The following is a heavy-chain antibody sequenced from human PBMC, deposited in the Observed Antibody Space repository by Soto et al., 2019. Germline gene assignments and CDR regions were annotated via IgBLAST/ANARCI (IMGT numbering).Heavy chain of an antibody. CDR2: MNANTRNT. V-gene: IGHV1-8*02. CDR1: GYSFSNFD. D-gene: IGHD2-2*01. Sequence: ASVKVSCKASGYSFSNFDINWLRLASVQVPQWMVCMNANTRNTFYSPRFQGKFTMTWDTSLSTAYMEMNNLMSDDTAVYYCARGNPYNYAGFEVWGQGTTVTVSS. CDR3: ARGNPYNYAGFEV. J-gene: IGHJ3*01.